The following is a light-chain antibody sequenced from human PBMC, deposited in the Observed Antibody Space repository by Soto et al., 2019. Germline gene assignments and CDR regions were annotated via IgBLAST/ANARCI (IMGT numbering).Light chain of an antibody. CDR1: QSVSSD. Sequence: EIVMTQSPATLSVSPGERATLSCRASQSVSSDFAWYQQKPGQAPRLLIYGASSRATGIPARFSGSGSGTDFTLTISGLEPADLGVYYCQQRHNWPITFGQGTRLEIK. CDR2: GAS. V-gene: IGKV3-15*01. J-gene: IGKJ5*01. CDR3: QQRHNWPIT.